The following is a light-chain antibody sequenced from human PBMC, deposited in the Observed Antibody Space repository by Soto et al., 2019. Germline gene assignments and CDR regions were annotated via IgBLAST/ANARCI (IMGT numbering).Light chain of an antibody. Sequence: EIVMTQSPATLSVSPGERATLSCRASQSVSSNLAWYQQIPGQAPRLLIYGASTRATGVPARYSCSGSGTDFTLTISSLQSEDFAVYYCQQYVNWPPKYTFGQGTKLEIK. V-gene: IGKV3-15*01. CDR3: QQYVNWPPKYT. J-gene: IGKJ2*01. CDR1: QSVSSN. CDR2: GAS.